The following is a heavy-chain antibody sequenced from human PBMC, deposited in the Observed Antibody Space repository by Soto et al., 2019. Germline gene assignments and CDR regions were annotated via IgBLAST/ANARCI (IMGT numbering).Heavy chain of an antibody. Sequence: QVQLVQSGAEVKKPGSSVKVSCKASGGTFSSYTISWVRQAPGQGLEWMGRIIPILGIANYAQKFQGRVTITADKSTSTAYMELSSLRSEDTAVYYCARGAPGYSSSWYSGEGEFDYWGQGTLVTVSS. J-gene: IGHJ4*02. V-gene: IGHV1-69*02. D-gene: IGHD6-13*01. CDR2: IIPILGIA. CDR1: GGTFSSYT. CDR3: ARGAPGYSSSWYSGEGEFDY.